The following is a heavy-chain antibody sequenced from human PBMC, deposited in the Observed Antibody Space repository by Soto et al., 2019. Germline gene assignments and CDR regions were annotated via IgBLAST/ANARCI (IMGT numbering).Heavy chain of an antibody. CDR1: GFTFSSYG. CDR2: ISYDGSNK. J-gene: IGHJ4*02. D-gene: IGHD3-10*01. V-gene: IGHV3-30*18. Sequence: GGSLRLSCAASGFTFSSYGMHWVRQAPGKGLEWVAVISYDGSNKYYADSVKGRFTISRDNSKNTLYPQMNSLRAEDTAVYYCAKGPSPDALWFGELNFDYWGQGTLVTVSS. CDR3: AKGPSPDALWFGELNFDY.